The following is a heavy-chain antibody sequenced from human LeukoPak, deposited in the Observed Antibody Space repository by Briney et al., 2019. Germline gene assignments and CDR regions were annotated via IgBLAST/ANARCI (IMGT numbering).Heavy chain of an antibody. D-gene: IGHD3-10*01. Sequence: GGSLRLSCAASGFTFSSYWMHWVRQAPGKGLVWVSRINSDGGSTSYADSVKGRFTISRDNAKNTLYLQMNSLRAEDTAVYYCAGIRGYYGSGSFQTSDYWGQGTLVTVSS. CDR3: AGIRGYYGSGSFQTSDY. J-gene: IGHJ4*02. V-gene: IGHV3-74*01. CDR2: INSDGGST. CDR1: GFTFSSYW.